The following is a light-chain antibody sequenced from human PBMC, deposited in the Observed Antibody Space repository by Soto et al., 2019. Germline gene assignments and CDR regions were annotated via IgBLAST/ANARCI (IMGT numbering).Light chain of an antibody. V-gene: IGLV2-8*01. CDR3: GSYGGSNNWV. CDR1: TSGIGRYNY. J-gene: IGLJ3*02. Sequence: QSALTQPPSASGSPGQSVTISCTGTTSGIGRYNYVSWYQQHPGTAPKLIIYEVRKRPSGVPDRFSASKSANSASLTVSGLQPEDEADYYCGSYGGSNNWVFGGGTQLTVL. CDR2: EVR.